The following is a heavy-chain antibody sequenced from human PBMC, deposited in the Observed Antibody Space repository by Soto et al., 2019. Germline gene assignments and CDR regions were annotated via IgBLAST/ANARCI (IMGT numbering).Heavy chain of an antibody. J-gene: IGHJ5*02. V-gene: IGHV1-46*01. CDR2: INPHGGST. D-gene: IGHD1-26*01. CDR3: ARSSGGNFGIIIEGTNWFAP. Sequence: ASVKVSCKAPRDTFTSYYINWVRQAPGQGLEWMGVINPHGGSTAYAQKFKGRVTLPRDTSASTVYMEVSGLTSEDTAMYYCARSSGGNFGIIIEGTNWFAPWGQGTLVTVSS. CDR1: RDTFTSYY.